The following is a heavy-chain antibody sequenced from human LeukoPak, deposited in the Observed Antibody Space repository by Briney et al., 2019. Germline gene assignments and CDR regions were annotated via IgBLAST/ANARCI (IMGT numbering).Heavy chain of an antibody. CDR1: GGSINSSSYS. CDR2: IYTSGST. CDR3: ARVAGSSSWDYYYYYYMDV. Sequence: PSETQSLTCTVSGGSINSSSYSWSWIRQPAEKGLEWIGRIYTSGSTNYNPSLKSRVTISVDTSKNLFSLKLSSVSAADTAVYYCARVAGSSSWDYYYYYYMDVWGKGTTVTVSS. J-gene: IGHJ6*03. V-gene: IGHV4-61*02. D-gene: IGHD6-13*01.